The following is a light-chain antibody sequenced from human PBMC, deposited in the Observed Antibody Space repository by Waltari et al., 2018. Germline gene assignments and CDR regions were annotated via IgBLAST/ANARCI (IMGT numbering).Light chain of an antibody. V-gene: IGLV1-40*01. CDR3: QSYDSSLSTYV. J-gene: IGLJ1*01. CDR1: NSNIGAGYD. CDR2: DTS. Sequence: QSVLTQPPSVSGAPGQRVTISCSGSNSNIGAGYDVHWYQQLPGTAPKLLAQDTSNRPSGVPDRFSGAKSGTSASLAISGLRAEDEADFYCQSYDSSLSTYVFGTRTKLTVL.